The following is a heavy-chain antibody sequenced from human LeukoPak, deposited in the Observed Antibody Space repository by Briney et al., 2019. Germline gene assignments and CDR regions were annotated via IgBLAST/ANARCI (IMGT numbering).Heavy chain of an antibody. CDR3: AKRGCDTSGCPCYFDY. V-gene: IGHV3-23*01. Sequence: GGSLRLSCLASGFTFSNYAMSWVRQAPGKGLEWVSGSTINGRTGYYADSVKGRFTISRDNFKNTLYLQMNSLRAEDTAVYYCAKRGCDTSGCPCYFDYWGQGTLVTASS. CDR2: STINGRTG. J-gene: IGHJ4*02. D-gene: IGHD3-22*01. CDR1: GFTFSNYA.